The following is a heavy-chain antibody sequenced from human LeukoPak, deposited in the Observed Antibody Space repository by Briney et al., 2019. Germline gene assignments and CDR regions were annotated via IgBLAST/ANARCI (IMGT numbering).Heavy chain of an antibody. CDR1: GFTFSSNA. CDR3: AKERDLWFGELLPYFDY. CDR2: ISGSGDNT. Sequence: RGSLRLSCAASGFTFSSNAMNWVRQAPGKGLEWVSVISGSGDNTYYADSVKGRFTISRDNSKNMLYLQMNSLRAEDTAVYYCAKERDLWFGELLPYFDYWGQGILVTVSS. V-gene: IGHV3-23*01. J-gene: IGHJ4*02. D-gene: IGHD3-10*01.